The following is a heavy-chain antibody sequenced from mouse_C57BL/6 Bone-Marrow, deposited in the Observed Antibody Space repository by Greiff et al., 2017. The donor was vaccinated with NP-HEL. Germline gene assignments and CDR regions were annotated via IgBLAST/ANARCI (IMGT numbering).Heavy chain of an antibody. V-gene: IGHV1-81*01. CDR1: GYTFTSYG. CDR3: AGPDGRFAY. CDR2: IYPRSGNT. J-gene: IGHJ3*01. Sequence: VQVVESGAELARPGASVKLSCKASGYTFTSYGISWVKQRTGQGLEWIGEIYPRSGNTYYNEKFKGKATLTADKSSSTAYMELRSLTSEDSAVYFCAGPDGRFAYWGQGTLVTVSA. D-gene: IGHD2-3*01.